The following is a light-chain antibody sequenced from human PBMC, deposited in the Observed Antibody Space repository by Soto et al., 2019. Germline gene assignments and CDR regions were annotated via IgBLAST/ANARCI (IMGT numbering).Light chain of an antibody. J-gene: IGLJ1*01. V-gene: IGLV2-14*02. CDR2: EGI. Sequence: QSVLTQPASVSGSPGQSITISCSGTSSNIGGYNVVSWYQQHPGKAPKVIVYEGIKRPSGVSDRFSGSTSGSTASLTISGLQAEDEAEYYCSSYTSTSTSVFGTGTKVTVL. CDR3: SSYTSTSTSV. CDR1: SSNIGGYNV.